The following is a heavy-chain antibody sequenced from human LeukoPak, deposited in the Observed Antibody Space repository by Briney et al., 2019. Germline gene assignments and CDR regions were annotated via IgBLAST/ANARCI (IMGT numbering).Heavy chain of an antibody. J-gene: IGHJ4*02. CDR1: GFTFDDYA. V-gene: IGHV3-9*01. CDR3: AKDTAVYYDSSGYFDY. CDR2: ISWNSGSI. D-gene: IGHD3-22*01. Sequence: GGSLRLSCAASGFTFDDYAMHWVRQAPGKGLEWVSGISWNSGSIGYADSVKGRFTISRDNAKNSLYLQMNSLRAEGTALYYCAKDTAVYYDSSGYFDYWGQGTLVTVSS.